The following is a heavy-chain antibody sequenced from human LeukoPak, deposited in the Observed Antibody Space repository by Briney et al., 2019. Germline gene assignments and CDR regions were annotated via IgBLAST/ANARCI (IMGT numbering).Heavy chain of an antibody. CDR3: AKARIPSGNGYYSD. J-gene: IGHJ4*02. CDR1: GFTFSTYA. Sequence: GGSLRLSCAASGFTFSTYAMSWVRQAPGKGLEWVSDISGAGDRTYYADSVKGRFTISRDNSKNTLYLQMNSLRAEDTAIYYCAKARIPSGNGYYSDWGPGTLVTVSS. D-gene: IGHD3-22*01. V-gene: IGHV3-23*01. CDR2: ISGAGDRT.